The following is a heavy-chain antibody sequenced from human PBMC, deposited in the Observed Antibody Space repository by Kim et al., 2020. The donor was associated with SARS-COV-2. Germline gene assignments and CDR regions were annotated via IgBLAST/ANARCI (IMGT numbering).Heavy chain of an antibody. D-gene: IGHD3-16*01. CDR3: VKMSAFGEVPDGFET. CDR1: GFTFRSYV. V-gene: IGHV3-64D*09. Sequence: GGSLRLSCSASGFTFRSYVMHWVRQAPGKGLEYVAGIRSDGDKTTYADSVKGRVTISRDNSKNTLYLQMGSLRVEDTAVYYCVKMSAFGEVPDGFETWGQGTMVTVSS. CDR2: IRSDGDKT. J-gene: IGHJ3*02.